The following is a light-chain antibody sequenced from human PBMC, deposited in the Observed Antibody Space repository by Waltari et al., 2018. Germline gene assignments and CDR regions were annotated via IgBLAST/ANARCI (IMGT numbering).Light chain of an antibody. CDR2: GAS. CDR3: QHYVRLPAT. CDR1: QSVSRT. J-gene: IGKJ1*01. V-gene: IGKV3-20*01. Sequence: EIVLKKSPGTLSLSPGERATLSCRASQSVSRTLAWYQQKPGQAPRLLIYGASTRATGIPERFSGGGSGTDFSLTISRLEPEDFAVYYCQHYVRLPATFGQGTKVEIK.